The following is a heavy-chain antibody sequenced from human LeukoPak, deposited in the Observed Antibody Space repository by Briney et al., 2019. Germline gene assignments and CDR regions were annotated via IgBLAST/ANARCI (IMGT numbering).Heavy chain of an antibody. J-gene: IGHJ3*02. D-gene: IGHD6-19*01. V-gene: IGHV3-74*01. CDR1: GFTFSSNW. CDR3: ARQVVAGNDAFDI. Sequence: GGSLRLSCAASGFTFSSNWMHWVRQAPGKGLVWVSRINSDGSSTSYADSVKGRFTISRDNAKNSLYLQMNSLRAEDTAVYYCARQVVAGNDAFDIWGQGTMVTVSS. CDR2: INSDGSST.